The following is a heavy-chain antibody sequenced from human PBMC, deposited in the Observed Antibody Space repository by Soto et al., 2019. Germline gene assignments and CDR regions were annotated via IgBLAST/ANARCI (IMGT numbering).Heavy chain of an antibody. CDR2: ISSSGSTI. J-gene: IGHJ4*02. Sequence: LRLSCAASGFTFSDYYMSWIRQAPGKGLEWVSYISSSGSTIYYADSVKGRFTISRDNAKNSLYLQMNSLRAEDTAVYYCARDSDYGDYFDYWGQGTLVTVSS. V-gene: IGHV3-11*01. CDR1: GFTFSDYY. D-gene: IGHD4-17*01. CDR3: ARDSDYGDYFDY.